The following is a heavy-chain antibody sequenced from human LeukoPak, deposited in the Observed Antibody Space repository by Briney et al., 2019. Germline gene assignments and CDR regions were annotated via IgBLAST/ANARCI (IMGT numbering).Heavy chain of an antibody. Sequence: GESLKISCKGSGYSFTSYWIGWVRQMPGKGLEWMGIIYPGDSDIRYSPSFQGQVTISADKSISTAYLQWSSLRASDTAIYFCARKAVVAGQNWFDPWGQGTLVTVSS. CDR1: GYSFTSYW. CDR2: IYPGDSDI. D-gene: IGHD2-15*01. V-gene: IGHV5-51*01. CDR3: ARKAVVAGQNWFDP. J-gene: IGHJ5*02.